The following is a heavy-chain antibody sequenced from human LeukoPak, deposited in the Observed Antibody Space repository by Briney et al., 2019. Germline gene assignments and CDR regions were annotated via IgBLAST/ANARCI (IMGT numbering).Heavy chain of an antibody. D-gene: IGHD3-10*01. Sequence: PSETLSLTCTVSGDSISSSTYYWAWIRQPPGKGLEWIGSFSYSGSTYYHPSLKSRVTISVDTSRNQFSLNLGSVTAADTAVYYCARHGSKLRGMAWFGELIHWFDPWGQGTLVTVSS. CDR1: GDSISSSTYY. V-gene: IGHV4-39*01. J-gene: IGHJ5*02. CDR2: FSYSGST. CDR3: ARHGSKLRGMAWFGELIHWFDP.